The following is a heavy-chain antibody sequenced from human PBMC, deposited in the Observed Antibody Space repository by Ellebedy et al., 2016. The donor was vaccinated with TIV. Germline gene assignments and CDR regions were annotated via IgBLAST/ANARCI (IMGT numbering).Heavy chain of an antibody. CDR2: MKGDGSST. CDR3: AREAFCTTSSCFRFRECYFDL. CDR1: GFTFSSHS. J-gene: IGHJ2*01. Sequence: GGSLRLSXAASGFTFSSHSMHWVRQAPGKGLVWVSRMKGDGSSTSYADSVKGRFTISRDNAKNSLFLHMNNLRAEDTAVYYCAREAFCTTSSCFRFRECYFDLWGRGTLVTVSS. D-gene: IGHD2-2*01. V-gene: IGHV3-74*01.